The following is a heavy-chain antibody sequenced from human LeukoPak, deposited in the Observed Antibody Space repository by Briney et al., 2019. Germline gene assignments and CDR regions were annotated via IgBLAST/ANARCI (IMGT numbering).Heavy chain of an antibody. J-gene: IGHJ4*02. Sequence: GGSLRLSCAASGFIFSDYSMNWVRQAPGKGLEWFSSISSSSSYIYYADSVKGRFTISRDNAKNSLYLQMNSLRAEDTAVYYCARDYRSSSWYLPSYWGQGTLVTVSS. CDR1: GFIFSDYS. V-gene: IGHV3-21*01. D-gene: IGHD6-13*01. CDR3: ARDYRSSSWYLPSY. CDR2: ISSSSSYI.